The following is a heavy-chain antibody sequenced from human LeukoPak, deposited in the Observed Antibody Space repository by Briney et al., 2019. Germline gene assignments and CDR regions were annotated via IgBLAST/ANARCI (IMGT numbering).Heavy chain of an antibody. CDR3: ARRIVERHTIEEDNWFDP. Sequence: SETLSLTCTVSGGSISNYYWSWIRQPAGKGLEWIGRFYSGSTNYNPSLKSRVTISIDTSKNQFPLKLTSVTAADTAVYYCARRIVERHTIEEDNWFDPWGQGILVTVSS. CDR1: GGSISNYY. J-gene: IGHJ5*02. CDR2: FYSGST. V-gene: IGHV4-4*07. D-gene: IGHD2-15*01.